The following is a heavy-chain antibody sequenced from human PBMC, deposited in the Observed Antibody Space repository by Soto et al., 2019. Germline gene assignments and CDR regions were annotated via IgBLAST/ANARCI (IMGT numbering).Heavy chain of an antibody. CDR1: GGSISSGGYY. V-gene: IGHV4-31*03. Sequence: SETLSLTCTVSGGSISSGGYYWGWIRQHPGKGLEWIGYIYYSGSTYYNPSLKSRVTISVDTSKNQFSLKLSSVTAADTAVYYCARVVCSSPSDCSPDYWGQGTLVTVSS. D-gene: IGHD2-21*02. J-gene: IGHJ4*02. CDR3: ARVVCSSPSDCSPDY. CDR2: IYYSGST.